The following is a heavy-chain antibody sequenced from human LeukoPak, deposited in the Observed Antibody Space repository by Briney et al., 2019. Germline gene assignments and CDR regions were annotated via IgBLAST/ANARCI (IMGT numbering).Heavy chain of an antibody. CDR1: GFTFDDYA. CDR2: ISWNSGSI. J-gene: IGHJ5*02. D-gene: IGHD3-9*01. V-gene: IGHV3-9*01. Sequence: GGSLRLSCAASGFTFDDYAMHWVRQAPGKGLEWVSGISWNSGSIGYADSVKGRFTISRDNAKNPLYLQMNSLRAEDTALYYCARTRLVTTNWFDPWGQGTLVTVSS. CDR3: ARTRLVTTNWFDP.